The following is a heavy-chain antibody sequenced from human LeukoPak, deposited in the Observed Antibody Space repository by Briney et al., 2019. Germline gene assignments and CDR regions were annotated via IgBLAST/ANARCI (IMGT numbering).Heavy chain of an antibody. CDR3: ARVDPRAAFFDY. CDR1: GGSISSYY. V-gene: IGHV4-4*07. J-gene: IGHJ4*02. Sequence: SETLSLTCTVSGGSISSYYWTWIRQPAGRGLEWIGRIYTSGNTGYNPSLKSRVTMPVDTSKNQFSLNLSSVTAADTAVYYCARVDPRAAFFDYWGQGTLVTVSS. D-gene: IGHD2-15*01. CDR2: IYTSGNT.